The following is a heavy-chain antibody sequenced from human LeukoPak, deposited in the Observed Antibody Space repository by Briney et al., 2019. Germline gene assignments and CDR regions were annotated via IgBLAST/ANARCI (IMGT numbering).Heavy chain of an antibody. CDR1: GYTFTSYG. V-gene: IGHV1-18*01. CDR2: ISAYNSNT. CDR3: ARDFRSYYGSGSYYRDAFDI. J-gene: IGHJ3*02. D-gene: IGHD3-10*01. Sequence: ASVKVSCIASGYTFTSYGISWVRQAPGQGREWMGWISAYNSNTNYAQKLQGRVTMTTDTSTSPAYMELRSLRSDDTAVYYCARDFRSYYGSGSYYRDAFDIWGQGTMVTVSS.